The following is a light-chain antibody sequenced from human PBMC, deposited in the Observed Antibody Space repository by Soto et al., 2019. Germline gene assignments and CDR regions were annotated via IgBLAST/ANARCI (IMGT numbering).Light chain of an antibody. J-gene: IGKJ1*01. Sequence: DIVMTQSPDSLAVSLGERATINCKSIQSVLYSSNNKNYLAWYQQKPGQPPKLLIYWASTRESGVPDRFSGXXXXXXXXXXXSSRQAEDVAVYYCQKYYSTPPTFGPGTKVEIK. CDR1: QSVLYSSNNKNY. CDR2: WAS. V-gene: IGKV4-1*01. CDR3: QKYYSTPPT.